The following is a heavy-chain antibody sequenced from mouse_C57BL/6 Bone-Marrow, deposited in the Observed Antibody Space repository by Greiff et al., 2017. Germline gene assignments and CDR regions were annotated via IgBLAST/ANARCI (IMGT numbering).Heavy chain of an antibody. Sequence: QVQLQQPGAELVKPGASVKLSCKASGYPFTSYWMHWVKQRPGQGLEWIGMIHPNSGSTNYNEKFKSKATLTVDKSSSTAYMQLSSLTSEDSAVYYCANSSYDWYFDVWGTGTTVTVSS. D-gene: IGHD1-1*01. CDR2: IHPNSGST. J-gene: IGHJ1*03. CDR1: GYPFTSYW. V-gene: IGHV1-64*01. CDR3: ANSSYDWYFDV.